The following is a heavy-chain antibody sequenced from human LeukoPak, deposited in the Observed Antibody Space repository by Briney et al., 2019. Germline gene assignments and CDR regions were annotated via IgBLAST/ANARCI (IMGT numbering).Heavy chain of an antibody. V-gene: IGHV3-21*01. CDR2: INTVATYI. Sequence: PGGSLRLSCAASGFTFTSFSFNWVRQAPGKGLEWVSSINTVATYIYYADSVRGRFTISRVNAKNSVYLQMDSLRAEDTGVYYCARLRRNGDSGGFYYYYDYWGQGTLVTVSS. CDR1: GFTFTSFS. J-gene: IGHJ4*02. CDR3: ARLRRNGDSGGFYYYYDY. D-gene: IGHD3-22*01.